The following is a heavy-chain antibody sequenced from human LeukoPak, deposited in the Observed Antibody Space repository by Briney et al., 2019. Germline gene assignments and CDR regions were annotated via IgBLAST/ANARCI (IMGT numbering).Heavy chain of an antibody. CDR1: GYTFTSYD. CDR2: INTNTGNP. J-gene: IGHJ6*03. V-gene: IGHV7-4-1*02. D-gene: IGHD2-15*01. Sequence: ASVKVSCKASGYTFTSYDINWVRQAPGQGLEWMGWINTNTGNPTYAQGFTGRFVFSLDTSVSTAYLQISSLKAEDTAVYYCAREVAPTRYCSGGSCYSSPYYYYYMDVWGKGTTVTVSS. CDR3: AREVAPTRYCSGGSCYSSPYYYYYMDV.